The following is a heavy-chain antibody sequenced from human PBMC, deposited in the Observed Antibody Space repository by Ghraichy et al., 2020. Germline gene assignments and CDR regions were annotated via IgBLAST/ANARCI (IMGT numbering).Heavy chain of an antibody. CDR1: GFTFTKHA. J-gene: IGHJ4*02. Sequence: LSLTCAASGFTFTKHAMHWVRQAPGKGLEWVAVISFDGSNAFYSDSVKGRFAISRDKSKNTGHLQMNGLRAEDTAVYFCARAGSGGWPQTAFDYWGQGTLVIVSS. V-gene: IGHV3-30*01. D-gene: IGHD6-19*01. CDR2: ISFDGSNA. CDR3: ARAGSGGWPQTAFDY.